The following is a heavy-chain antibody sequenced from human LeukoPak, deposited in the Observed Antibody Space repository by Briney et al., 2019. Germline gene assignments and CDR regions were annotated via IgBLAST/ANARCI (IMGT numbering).Heavy chain of an antibody. CDR1: GGPISSYY. D-gene: IGHD3-10*01. Sequence: SETLSLTCTVSGGPISSYYWSWMRQPPGKGLEWIGYIYYSGSTYYNPSLKSRVTISVDTSKNQFSLKLSSVTAADTAVYYCATNLITMVRGVIGGGQQPQFDYWGQGTLVTVSS. CDR2: IYYSGST. V-gene: IGHV4-59*06. J-gene: IGHJ4*02. CDR3: ATNLITMVRGVIGGGQQPQFDY.